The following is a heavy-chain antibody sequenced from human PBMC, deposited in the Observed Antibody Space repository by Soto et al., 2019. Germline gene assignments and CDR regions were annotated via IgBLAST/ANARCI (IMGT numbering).Heavy chain of an antibody. CDR3: ARDCHRPATAMVTDYYYGMDV. Sequence: QVQLQESGPGLVKPSGTLSLTCAVSGGSISSSNWWSWVRQPPGKGLEWIGEIYHSGSTNYNPSLQGRVAISVDKSKTQVSLKLSSVTAADTAVYYCARDCHRPATAMVTDYYYGMDVWGQGTTVTVSS. CDR2: IYHSGST. CDR1: GGSISSSNW. D-gene: IGHD5-18*01. J-gene: IGHJ6*02. V-gene: IGHV4-4*02.